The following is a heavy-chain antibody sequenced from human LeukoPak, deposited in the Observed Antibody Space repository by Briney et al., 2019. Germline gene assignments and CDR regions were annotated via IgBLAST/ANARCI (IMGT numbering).Heavy chain of an antibody. D-gene: IGHD2-15*01. V-gene: IGHV4-59*01. Sequence: PSETLSLTCTVSGDSISTYYWSWIRQPPGKGLELIGYVYYSGSTNYNPSLKSRVTISVDTSKNQFSLKLRSVTAADTAVYYCARDRTNIYWDAFDIWGQGTMVTVSS. J-gene: IGHJ3*02. CDR2: VYYSGST. CDR3: ARDRTNIYWDAFDI. CDR1: GDSISTYY.